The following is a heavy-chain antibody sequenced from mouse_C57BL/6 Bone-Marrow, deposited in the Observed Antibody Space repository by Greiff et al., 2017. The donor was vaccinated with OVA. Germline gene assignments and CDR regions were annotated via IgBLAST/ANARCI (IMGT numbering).Heavy chain of an antibody. D-gene: IGHD2-1*01. J-gene: IGHJ2*01. CDR3: TRGIYGNYFDY. CDR1: GYTFTSYW. V-gene: IGHV1-5*01. Sequence: VHVKQSGTVLARPGASVKMSCKTSGYTFTSYWMHWVKQRPGQGLEWLGAIYPGNSDTSYNQKFKGKAKLTAVTSASTAYMELSSLTNEDSAVYYCTRGIYGNYFDYWGQGTTLTVSS. CDR2: IYPGNSDT.